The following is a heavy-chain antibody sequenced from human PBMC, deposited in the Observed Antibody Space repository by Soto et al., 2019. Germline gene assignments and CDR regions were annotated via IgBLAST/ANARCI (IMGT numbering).Heavy chain of an antibody. V-gene: IGHV1-69*13. D-gene: IGHD3-10*01. CDR2: IIPIFGTA. J-gene: IGHJ3*02. Sequence: GASVKVSCKASGGTFSSYAISWVRQAPGQGLEWMGGIIPIFGTANYAQKFQGRVTITADESTSTAYMELSSLRSGDTAVYYCAYEGGGSGKDALDIWGEGTMVTVS. CDR1: GGTFSSYA. CDR3: AYEGGGSGKDALDI.